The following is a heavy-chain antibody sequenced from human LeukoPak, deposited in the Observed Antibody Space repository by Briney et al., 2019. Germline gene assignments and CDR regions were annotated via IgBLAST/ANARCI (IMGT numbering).Heavy chain of an antibody. D-gene: IGHD6-13*01. Sequence: PSETLSLTCTVSGASVRSYYWNWIRQPPGKTLEWIGYVYYSGRTNYNTSLTLKSRLTISIDTSKNQFSLKLTSVTAADTAAYYCARGSIAAPGDFDYWGQGTPVTVSS. CDR2: VYYSGRT. CDR3: ARGSIAAPGDFDY. CDR1: GASVRSYY. V-gene: IGHV4-59*02. J-gene: IGHJ4*02.